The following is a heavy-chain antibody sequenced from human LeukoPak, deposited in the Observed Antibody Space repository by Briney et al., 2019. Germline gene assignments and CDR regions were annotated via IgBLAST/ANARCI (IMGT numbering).Heavy chain of an antibody. J-gene: IGHJ4*02. V-gene: IGHV3-11*01. CDR2: ISSSGSTI. CDR3: ASGMVYAIMFDY. Sequence: GGSLRLSCAASGFTFSDYYMSWIRQAPGKGLEWDSYISSSGSTIYYADSVKGRFTISRDNAKNSLYLQMNSLRAEDTAVYYCASGMVYAIMFDYWGQGTLVTVSS. D-gene: IGHD2-8*01. CDR1: GFTFSDYY.